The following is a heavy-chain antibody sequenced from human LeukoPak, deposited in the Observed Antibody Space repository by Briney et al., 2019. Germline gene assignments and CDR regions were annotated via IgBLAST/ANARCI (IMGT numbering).Heavy chain of an antibody. CDR2: FSGSGGST. CDR3: AKGIGFYMDTAMVYFDY. V-gene: IGHV3-23*01. Sequence: GGSLRLSCAASGFTFSSYAMSWVRQAPGKGLEWVSAFSGSGGSTYYADSVKGRFTISRDNSKNTLYLQMNSLRAEDTAVYYCAKGIGFYMDTAMVYFDYWGQGTLVTVSS. CDR1: GFTFSSYA. J-gene: IGHJ4*02. D-gene: IGHD5-18*01.